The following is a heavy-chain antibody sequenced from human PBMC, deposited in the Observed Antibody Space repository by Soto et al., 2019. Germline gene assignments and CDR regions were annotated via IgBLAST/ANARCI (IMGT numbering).Heavy chain of an antibody. CDR2: INHSGST. CDR3: ARESAHYDFWSGYYSGYGMDA. Sequence: SETLSLTCAVYGGSFSGYYWSWIRQPPGKGLEWIGEINHSGSTNYNPSLKSRVTISVDTSKNQFSLKLSSVTAADTAVYYCARESAHYDFWSGYYSGYGMDAWGQGTTVTVSS. V-gene: IGHV4-34*01. CDR1: GGSFSGYY. D-gene: IGHD3-3*01. J-gene: IGHJ6*02.